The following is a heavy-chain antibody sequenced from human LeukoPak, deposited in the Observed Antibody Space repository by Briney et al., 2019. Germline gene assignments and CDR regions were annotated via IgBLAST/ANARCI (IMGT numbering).Heavy chain of an antibody. V-gene: IGHV3-30*18. D-gene: IGHD3-3*01. CDR2: ISYDGSNK. CDR3: AKLAWSGYYEPFDY. CDR1: GFTFSSYG. J-gene: IGHJ4*02. Sequence: GGSLRLSCAASGFTFSSYGMHWVRQAPGKGLEWVAVISYDGSNKYYADSVKGRFTISRDNSKNTLYLQMNSLRAEDTAVYYCAKLAWSGYYEPFDYWGQGTLVTVSS.